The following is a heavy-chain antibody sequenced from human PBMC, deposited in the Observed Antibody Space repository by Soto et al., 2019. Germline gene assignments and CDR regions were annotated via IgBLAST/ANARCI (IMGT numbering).Heavy chain of an antibody. V-gene: IGHV3-21*01. CDR3: VREVYSSGWFDP. D-gene: IGHD6-19*01. Sequence: GGSLRLSCAASGFTFSSYSMNWVRQAPGKGLEWVSSISSSSSYIYYADSVKGRFTISRDNAKNSLYLQMNSLRAEDTAVYYCVREVYSSGWFDPWGQGTLVTVSS. CDR1: GFTFSSYS. J-gene: IGHJ5*02. CDR2: ISSSSSYI.